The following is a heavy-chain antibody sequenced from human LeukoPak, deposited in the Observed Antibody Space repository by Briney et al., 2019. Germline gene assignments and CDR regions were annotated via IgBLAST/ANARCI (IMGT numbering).Heavy chain of an antibody. V-gene: IGHV3-9*01. CDR3: AKLAKYFYGSETYYFFEH. CDR2: ISWNSGSI. Sequence: GGSLRLSCAASGFTFDDYAMHWVRQAPGKGLEWVSGISWNSGSIGYVDSVKGRFTISRDNAKSSLYLQMNSLRVEDTAVYYCAKLAKYFYGSETYYFFEHWGQGTPVTASS. CDR1: GFTFDDYA. J-gene: IGHJ4*02. D-gene: IGHD3-10*01.